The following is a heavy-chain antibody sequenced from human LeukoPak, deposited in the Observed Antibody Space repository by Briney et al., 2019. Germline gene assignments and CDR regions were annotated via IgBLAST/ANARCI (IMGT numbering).Heavy chain of an antibody. J-gene: IGHJ4*02. V-gene: IGHV1-18*01. CDR3: ARDSSGFYYVH. Sequence: ASVTVSCKASGYTFTSYGISWVRQAPGQGLEWMGWISAYNGNTNYAQKLQGRVTMTTDTSTTTAYLEVTSLRSDDTAVYYCARDSSGFYYVHWGQGTLVTVSS. D-gene: IGHD3-22*01. CDR2: ISAYNGNT. CDR1: GYTFTSYG.